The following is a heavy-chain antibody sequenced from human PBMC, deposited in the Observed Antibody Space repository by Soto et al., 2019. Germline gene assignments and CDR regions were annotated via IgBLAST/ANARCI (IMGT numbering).Heavy chain of an antibody. D-gene: IGHD2-15*01. CDR1: GRSISSYY. V-gene: IGHV4-59*08. CDR2: IYYSGST. Sequence: PSETLSLTCAVSGRSISSYYLSWIRPPPGKGLEWVGYIYYSGSTNYNPSLKSRVTISVDTSKNQFSLKLSSVTAADTAVYYCARLSPPADCSGGSCRKDYYYYYYMDVWGKGTTVTVSS. CDR3: ARLSPPADCSGGSCRKDYYYYYYMDV. J-gene: IGHJ6*03.